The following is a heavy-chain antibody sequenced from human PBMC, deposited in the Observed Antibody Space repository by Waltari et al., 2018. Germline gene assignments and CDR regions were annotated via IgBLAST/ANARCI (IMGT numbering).Heavy chain of an antibody. CDR1: GFNLHISY. J-gene: IGHJ4*02. D-gene: IGHD2-21*01. Sequence: EVRLVESGGGRVTPGGSLRLSCGASGFNLHISYMNWVRQAPGKGLELVSSITSISDYIYYADSVKGRFTISIDNAKNSVYLHMTSLRAEDTAVYYCARLGAVCGNSSCPWFFDSWGQGTLVTVSS. V-gene: IGHV3-21*01. CDR3: ARLGAVCGNSSCPWFFDS. CDR2: ITSISDYI.